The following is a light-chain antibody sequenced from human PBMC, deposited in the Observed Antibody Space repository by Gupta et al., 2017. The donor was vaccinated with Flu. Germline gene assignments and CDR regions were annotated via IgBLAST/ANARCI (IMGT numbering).Light chain of an antibody. Sequence: EIVLTQSPGTLSLSPGEGATLSCRASQNFNSYLAWYQQKPGQAPRLLIHGASTRATGIPDRFSGSRSGTDFTLTISRLEPEDFAVYYCHQYGTSTWTFGQGTKVVIK. V-gene: IGKV3-20*01. CDR3: HQYGTSTWT. CDR1: QNFNSY. J-gene: IGKJ1*01. CDR2: GAS.